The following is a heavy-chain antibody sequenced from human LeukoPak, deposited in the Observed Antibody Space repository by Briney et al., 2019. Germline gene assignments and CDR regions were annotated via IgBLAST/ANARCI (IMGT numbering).Heavy chain of an antibody. J-gene: IGHJ4*02. CDR3: ARGEGSSGYPDS. CDR1: GYTFSDYY. D-gene: IGHD3-22*01. CDR2: INPNSGAT. Sequence: GASVKVSCKASGYTFSDYYMHWVRQAPGQGLEWMGWINPNSGATNYAQKFQDRVTVTRDTSFSTAYMELRRLRSDDTAVFYCARGEGSSGYPDSWGQGTLVTVSS. V-gene: IGHV1-2*02.